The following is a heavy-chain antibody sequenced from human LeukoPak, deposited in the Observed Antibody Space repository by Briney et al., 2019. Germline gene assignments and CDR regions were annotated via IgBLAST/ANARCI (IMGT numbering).Heavy chain of an antibody. D-gene: IGHD3-10*01. J-gene: IGHJ3*02. CDR3: ASVGRITMVRGATAYDWFET. V-gene: IGHV4-34*01. CDR1: GFTFSSYS. CDR2: IHNSGST. Sequence: ESLTLSCAASGFTFSSYSMNWVRPPPGKGLGWDGGIHNSGSTNYHPTLKGRVTISVNTSKNQFSLTLSSVTAADTAVYYCASVGRITMVRGATAYDWFETWGEGKLVTVSS.